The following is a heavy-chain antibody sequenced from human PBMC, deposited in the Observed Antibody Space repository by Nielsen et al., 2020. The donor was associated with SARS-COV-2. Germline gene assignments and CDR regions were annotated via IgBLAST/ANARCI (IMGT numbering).Heavy chain of an antibody. CDR1: GYTFTGYY. Sequence: ASVKVSCKASGYTFTGYYMHWVRQAPGQRLEWMGWINAGNGNTKYSQKFQGRVTITRDTSASTAYMELSSLRSEDTAVYYCARDCSGGSCYAWGQGTLVTVSS. CDR2: INAGNGNT. CDR3: ARDCSGGSCYA. V-gene: IGHV1-3*01. J-gene: IGHJ5*02. D-gene: IGHD2-15*01.